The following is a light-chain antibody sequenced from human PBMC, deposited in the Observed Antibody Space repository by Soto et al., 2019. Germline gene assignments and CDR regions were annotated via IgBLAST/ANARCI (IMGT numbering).Light chain of an antibody. CDR3: SSYAGSIL. V-gene: IGLV1-40*01. J-gene: IGLJ2*01. Sequence: QSVLTQPPSVSGAPGERVTISCTGSSSDIGAGYRVRWYQQVPGTAPKLLIYDNTNRPSGVSVRFSGSKSGNTASLTVSGLQAEDEADYYCSSYAGSILFGGGTKLTVL. CDR1: SSDIGAGYR. CDR2: DNT.